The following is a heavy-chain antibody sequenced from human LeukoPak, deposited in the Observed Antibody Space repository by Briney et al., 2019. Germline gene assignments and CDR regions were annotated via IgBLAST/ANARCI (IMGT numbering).Heavy chain of an antibody. CDR3: ARGATVKNYYYYGMDV. CDR2: FYIAGTT. Sequence: GGSLRLSCAASGFAFSSNYMSWVRQAPGKGVEWVSFFYIAGTTYYADSVKGRFTFSRDNSKNTLYLQMNSLRAEDTAVYYCARGATVKNYYYYGMDVWGQGTTVTVSS. D-gene: IGHD4-17*01. CDR1: GFAFSSNY. V-gene: IGHV3-53*01. J-gene: IGHJ6*02.